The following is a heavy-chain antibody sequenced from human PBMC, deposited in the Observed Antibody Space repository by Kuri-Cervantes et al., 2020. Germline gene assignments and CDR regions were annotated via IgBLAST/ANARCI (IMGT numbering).Heavy chain of an antibody. V-gene: IGHV3-23*01. CDR3: AKQSLDYYGSGSYSTFDY. D-gene: IGHD3-10*01. Sequence: GGSLRLSCTASGFTFGDYAMSWVRQAPGKGLEWVSDISGSGGSTYYADSVKGRFTISRDNSKNTLYLQMNSLRAEDTAVYYCAKQSLDYYGSGSYSTFDYWGQGTLVTVSS. CDR2: ISGSGGST. CDR1: GFTFGDYA. J-gene: IGHJ4*02.